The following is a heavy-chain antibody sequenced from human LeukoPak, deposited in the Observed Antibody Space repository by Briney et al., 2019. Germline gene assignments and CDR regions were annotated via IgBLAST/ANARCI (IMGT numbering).Heavy chain of an antibody. CDR2: INPSSGGT. CDR1: GYTFTDYY. D-gene: IGHD3-22*01. J-gene: IGHJ5*02. Sequence: ASVRDSSKASGYTFTDYYMHWVRQAPGQGREWMAWINPSSGGTDYAQNFQGRVTVTRDTSISTAYMDRSRATSDDAAVYYCVSHYGEDGGGYYAFDPWGQGTLVTVSS. V-gene: IGHV1-2*02. CDR3: VSHYGEDGGGYYAFDP.